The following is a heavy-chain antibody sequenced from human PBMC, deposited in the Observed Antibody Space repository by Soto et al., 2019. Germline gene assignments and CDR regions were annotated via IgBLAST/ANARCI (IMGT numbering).Heavy chain of an antibody. D-gene: IGHD3-16*01. CDR1: GFTFSSYG. CDR3: ARDAGGDPFDC. V-gene: IGHV3-33*01. Sequence: QVQLVESGGGVVQPGRSLTLSCAASGFTFSSYGMHWVRQAPGKGLEWVAVIWHGGDKKIHADSVKGRFSISRDNSENTLWLQMNSLRAEDTAVYYCARDAGGDPFDCWGQGTLVTVSS. J-gene: IGHJ4*02. CDR2: IWHGGDKK.